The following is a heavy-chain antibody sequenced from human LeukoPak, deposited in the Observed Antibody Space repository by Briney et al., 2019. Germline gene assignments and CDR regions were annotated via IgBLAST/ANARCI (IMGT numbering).Heavy chain of an antibody. V-gene: IGHV3-7*01. CDR1: GFTFSSYW. Sequence: GGSLRLSCAASGFTFSSYWMSWVRQAPGKGLEWVANIKQDGSEKYYVDSVKGRFTISRDNAKNSLYLQMNSLRAEDTAVYYCARVMSGYEYYYYYYMDVWGKGTTVTVSS. J-gene: IGHJ6*03. CDR2: IKQDGSEK. CDR3: ARVMSGYEYYYYYYMDV. D-gene: IGHD5-12*01.